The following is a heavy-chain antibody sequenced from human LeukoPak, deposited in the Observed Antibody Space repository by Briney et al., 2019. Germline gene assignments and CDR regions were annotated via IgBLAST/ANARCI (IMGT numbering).Heavy chain of an antibody. D-gene: IGHD3-22*01. CDR2: TIPIFGTA. CDR3: ARSHYYDSSGHFDY. J-gene: IGHJ4*02. Sequence: ASVKVSCKASGGTFSSYAISWVRQAPGQGLEWMGRTIPIFGTANYAQKLQGRVTITTDESTSTAYMELSSLRSEDTAVYYCARSHYYDSSGHFDYWGQGTLVTVSS. CDR1: GGTFSSYA. V-gene: IGHV1-69*05.